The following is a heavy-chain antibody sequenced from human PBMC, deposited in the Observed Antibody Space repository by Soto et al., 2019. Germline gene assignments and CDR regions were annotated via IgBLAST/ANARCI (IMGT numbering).Heavy chain of an antibody. Sequence: PGGSLRLSCAASGFTFSDHYMDWVRQAPGKGLEWVGRSRNKANSYSTEYAASVKGRFTISRDESKNSLYLQMNSLKTEDTAAYYCARFSGSYTRGLDYWGQGTLVTVSS. J-gene: IGHJ4*02. V-gene: IGHV3-72*01. CDR2: SRNKANSYST. D-gene: IGHD1-26*01. CDR3: ARFSGSYTRGLDY. CDR1: GFTFSDHY.